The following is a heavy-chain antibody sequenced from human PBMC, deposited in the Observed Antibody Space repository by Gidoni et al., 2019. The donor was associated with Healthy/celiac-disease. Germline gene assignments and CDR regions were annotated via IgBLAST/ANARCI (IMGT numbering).Heavy chain of an antibody. Sequence: EVQLVESGGGLVKPGGSLRLSCAASGFTFSSDSMNWVRQAPGKGLEWVSSISSSSSYIYYADSVKGRFTISRDNAKNSLYLQMNSLRAEDTAVYYCAGYCSGGSCYYYYGMDVWGQGTTVTVSS. CDR3: AGYCSGGSCYYYYGMDV. D-gene: IGHD2-15*01. CDR2: ISSSSSYI. CDR1: GFTFSSDS. J-gene: IGHJ6*02. V-gene: IGHV3-21*01.